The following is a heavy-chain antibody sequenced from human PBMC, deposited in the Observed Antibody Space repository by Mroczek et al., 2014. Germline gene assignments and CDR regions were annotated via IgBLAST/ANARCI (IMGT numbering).Heavy chain of an antibody. V-gene: IGHV3-23*04. J-gene: IGHJ4*02. CDR2: ISGSGGGT. D-gene: IGHD1-26*01. CDR1: GFTFSSYA. Sequence: VQLVQSGGGLVQPGGSLRLSCAASGFTFSSYAMSWVRQAPGKGLEWVSTISGSGGGTYYADSVKGRFTISRDNSNNTLYLQTNSLRAEDTALYYCAKVGGANDRLDYWGQGTLVTVSS. CDR3: AKVGGANDRLDY.